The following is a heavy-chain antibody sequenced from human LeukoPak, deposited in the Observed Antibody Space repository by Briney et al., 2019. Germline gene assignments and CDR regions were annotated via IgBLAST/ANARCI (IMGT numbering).Heavy chain of an antibody. CDR3: ASLIAVAGTGPDY. CDR1: GGSISSSSYY. Sequence: PSETLSLTCTVSGGSISSSSYYWGWIRQPPGKGLEWIGSIYYSGSTYYNPSLKSRATISVDTSKNQFSLKLSPVTAADTAVYYCASLIAVAGTGPDYWGQGTLVTVSS. CDR2: IYYSGST. J-gene: IGHJ4*02. V-gene: IGHV4-39*01. D-gene: IGHD6-19*01.